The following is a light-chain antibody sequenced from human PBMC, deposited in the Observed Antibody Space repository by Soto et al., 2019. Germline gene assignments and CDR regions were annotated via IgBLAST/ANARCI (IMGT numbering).Light chain of an antibody. Sequence: QSALTQPASVSGSPGQSITISCTGTSSDVGSYNLVSWYQQHPGKAPKHLIYEGSKRPSGVSNRFSGSKSGNTASLTISGLQAEDEADYYCCSYAGSVVFGGGTKLTVL. CDR3: CSYAGSVV. V-gene: IGLV2-23*01. CDR2: EGS. J-gene: IGLJ2*01. CDR1: SSDVGSYNL.